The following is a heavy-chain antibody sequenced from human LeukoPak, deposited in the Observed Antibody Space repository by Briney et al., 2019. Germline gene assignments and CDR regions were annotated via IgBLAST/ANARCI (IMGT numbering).Heavy chain of an antibody. Sequence: PSETLPLTCTVSGASVSSTTYNWGWIRQPPGKGLEWIGSIYHSGSTYYNPSLKSRVTISVDTTKNQFSLKLRSVTAADTAVYYCASQPYYDNSSYYFYWGQGTLVTVSS. V-gene: IGHV4-39*01. D-gene: IGHD3-22*01. J-gene: IGHJ4*02. CDR2: IYHSGST. CDR1: GASVSSTTYN. CDR3: ASQPYYDNSSYYFY.